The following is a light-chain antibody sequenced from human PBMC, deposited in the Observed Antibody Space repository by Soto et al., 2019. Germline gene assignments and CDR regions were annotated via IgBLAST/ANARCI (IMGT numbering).Light chain of an antibody. CDR3: QSFDSTLSGSEV. J-gene: IGLJ1*01. V-gene: IGLV1-40*01. Sequence: QPVLTQPPSVSGAPGQTVTISCTVSSSNIGAGYDVHWYQHLPGTAPKLLIYGKNNRPSGVPDRFSGSKSGTSASLAITGLQAEDEADYYCQSFDSTLSGSEVFGTGTKLTVL. CDR2: GKN. CDR1: SSNIGAGYD.